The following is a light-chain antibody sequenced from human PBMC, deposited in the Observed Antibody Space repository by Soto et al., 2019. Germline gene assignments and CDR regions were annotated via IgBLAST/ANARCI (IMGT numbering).Light chain of an antibody. CDR1: QSVSSN. Sequence: EIVMTQSPATLSVSPGGRPTLPCRASQSVSSNFALYQQKPGQXPRXXIYGASTRATGIPARFSGSGSGTELTITISSLQSEDCAVYYCHQYNGWPRTFGQGTKVDIK. CDR2: GAS. CDR3: HQYNGWPRT. V-gene: IGKV3-15*01. J-gene: IGKJ1*01.